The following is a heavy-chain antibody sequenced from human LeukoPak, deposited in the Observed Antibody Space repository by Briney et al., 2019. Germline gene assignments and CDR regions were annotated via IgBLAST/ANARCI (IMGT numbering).Heavy chain of an antibody. CDR3: ARLRAYCGGDCGGDN. Sequence: GGSLRLSCAVSGFTFSNYAIHWVRQAPGKGLEWVTVISYDGSKKFYADSVKGRFTISRDNSKNTVYLQMNSLRTDDTAVYFCARLRAYCGGDCGGDNWGKGTLVTVSS. V-gene: IGHV3-30*04. D-gene: IGHD2-21*02. J-gene: IGHJ4*02. CDR1: GFTFSNYA. CDR2: ISYDGSKK.